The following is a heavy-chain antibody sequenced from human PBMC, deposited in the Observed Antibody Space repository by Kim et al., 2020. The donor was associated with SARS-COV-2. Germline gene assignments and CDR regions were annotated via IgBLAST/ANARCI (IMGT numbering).Heavy chain of an antibody. Sequence: ETLSLTYTVSGGSFSSYYWSWIRQPPGKKLEWIGYIFYTGSTNYNPSLRSRVTISVDTSRNQVSLKLSSVTAADTAVYYCARHGPLDFFNSPSGAFDYWGLGTLVTVSS. CDR2: IFYTGST. V-gene: IGHV4-59*08. D-gene: IGHD1-26*01. J-gene: IGHJ4*02. CDR3: ARHGPLDFFNSPSGAFDY. CDR1: GGSFSSYY.